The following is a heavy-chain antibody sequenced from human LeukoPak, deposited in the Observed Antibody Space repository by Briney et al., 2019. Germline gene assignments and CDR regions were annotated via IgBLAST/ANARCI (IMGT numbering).Heavy chain of an antibody. J-gene: IGHJ4*02. CDR2: INSDGSST. Sequence: GGSLRLSCAASGFPFNSYWMHWVRQAPGKGLVWVSRINSDGSSTSYADSVKGRFTISRDNAKNTLYLQMNSLRAEDTAVYYCARGRIAAAGVVDYWGQGTLVTVSS. V-gene: IGHV3-74*01. D-gene: IGHD6-13*01. CDR3: ARGRIAAAGVVDY. CDR1: GFPFNSYW.